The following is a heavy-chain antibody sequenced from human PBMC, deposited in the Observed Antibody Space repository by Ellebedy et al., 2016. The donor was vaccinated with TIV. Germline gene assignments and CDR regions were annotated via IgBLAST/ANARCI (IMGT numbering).Heavy chain of an antibody. V-gene: IGHV3-30*04. CDR1: GFSFGTYA. CDR3: ARPHNSYGYLYFLDL. CDR2: KSFAQSDE. J-gene: IGHJ4*02. D-gene: IGHD5-18*01. Sequence: GGSLRLSCAASGFSFGTYAMHWVRQIPGKGLEWVAVKSFAQSDEYYADSLKGRFTISRDNAKNTLYLHMNSLRSEDTALYYCARPHNSYGYLYFLDLWGQGTLVTVSS.